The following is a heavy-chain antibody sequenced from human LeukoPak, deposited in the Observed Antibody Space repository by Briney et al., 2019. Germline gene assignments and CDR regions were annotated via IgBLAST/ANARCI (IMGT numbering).Heavy chain of an antibody. CDR3: ARGASY. D-gene: IGHD3-16*01. CDR1: GFTFSSYW. V-gene: IGHV3-74*01. J-gene: IGHJ4*02. CDR2: IRTDGNNA. Sequence: GGSLRLPCAASGFTFSSYWMHWVRQAPGKGLVWVSHIRTDGNNAIYADSVKGRFTVSRDNAKNSLYLQMNSLRAEDTALYYCARGASYWGQGTLVTVSS.